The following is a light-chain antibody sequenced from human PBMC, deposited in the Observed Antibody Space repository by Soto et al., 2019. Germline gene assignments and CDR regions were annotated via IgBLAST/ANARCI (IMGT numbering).Light chain of an antibody. Sequence: EVVLTQSPGTLSLSPGERATLSCRASQSVGGDYLAWYQQKPGQAPRLFIYGASSRPTGIPDRFSGSGSGTDFTLTISRLEPEDFAVYYCQQYGSSPRTFGQGTKV. J-gene: IGKJ1*01. V-gene: IGKV3-20*01. CDR3: QQYGSSPRT. CDR1: QSVGGDY. CDR2: GAS.